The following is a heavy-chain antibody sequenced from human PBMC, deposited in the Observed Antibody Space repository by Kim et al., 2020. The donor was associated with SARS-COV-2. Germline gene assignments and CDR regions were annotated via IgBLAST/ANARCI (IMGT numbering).Heavy chain of an antibody. Sequence: SVKVSCKASGGTFSSYAISWVRQAPGQGLEWMGGIIPIFGTANYAQKFQGRVTITADESTSTAYMELSSLRSEDTAVYYCARESQNYYDSSGRGYAFDIWGQGTMVTVSS. CDR2: IIPIFGTA. V-gene: IGHV1-69*13. CDR1: GGTFSSYA. D-gene: IGHD3-22*01. J-gene: IGHJ3*02. CDR3: ARESQNYYDSSGRGYAFDI.